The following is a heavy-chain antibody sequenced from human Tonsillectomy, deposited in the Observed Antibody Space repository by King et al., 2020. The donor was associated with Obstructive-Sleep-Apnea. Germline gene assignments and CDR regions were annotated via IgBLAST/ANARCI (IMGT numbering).Heavy chain of an antibody. CDR3: SAYSSGSWDIWVDP. CDR2: IYYSGST. CDR1: GGSIHSSSYY. V-gene: IGHV4-39*07. Sequence: LQLQESGPGLVKPSETLSLTCTVSGGSIHSSSYYWVWIRQPPGKGLEYIGTIYYSGSTYYNPSLKSRVTLSIDTSKHQFSPRLSSVTAADTAVYYCSAYSSGSWDIWVDPWGQGTLVTVSS. D-gene: IGHD6-19*01. J-gene: IGHJ5*02.